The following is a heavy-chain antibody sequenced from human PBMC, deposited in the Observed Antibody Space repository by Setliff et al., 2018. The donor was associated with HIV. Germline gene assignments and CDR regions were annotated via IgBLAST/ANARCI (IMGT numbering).Heavy chain of an antibody. J-gene: IGHJ5*02. CDR1: GFTFTSFW. V-gene: IGHV3-30*03. CDR2: ISYDGSNK. D-gene: IGHD6-19*01. Sequence: GGSLRLSCAASGFTFTSFWMRWVRQAPGKGLEWVAVISYDGSNKYYADSVKGRFTISRDNSKNTLYLQMNSLRGEDTALYYCVLGGLSSGWGVSWGQGTLVTVSS. CDR3: VLGGLSSGWGVS.